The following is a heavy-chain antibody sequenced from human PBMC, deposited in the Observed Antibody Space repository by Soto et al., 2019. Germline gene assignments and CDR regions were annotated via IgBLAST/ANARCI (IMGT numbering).Heavy chain of an antibody. CDR1: GFTFGDYA. Sequence: GGSLRLSCTASGFTFGDYAMSWFRQAPGKGLEWVGFIRSKAYGGTTEYAASVKGRFTISRDDSKSIAYLQMNGLKTEDTAVYYCTRGAYCSGGSCYSGNWFDPWGKGTLVTVSS. CDR3: TRGAYCSGGSCYSGNWFDP. V-gene: IGHV3-49*03. D-gene: IGHD2-15*01. CDR2: IRSKAYGGTT. J-gene: IGHJ5*02.